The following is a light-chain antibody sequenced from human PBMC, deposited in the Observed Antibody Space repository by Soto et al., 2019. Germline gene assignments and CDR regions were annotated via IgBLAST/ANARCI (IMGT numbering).Light chain of an antibody. CDR2: SAS. CDR1: QNINNY. CDR3: QQSYYTPMYT. J-gene: IGKJ2*01. V-gene: IGKV1-39*01. Sequence: DIQMTQSPSSLSASVGDTVTITCRPSQNINNYLNWYQQKPGKAPKLLIYSASNLQSGVPSRFSGSGSGTDFTLTISSLQPEDFATYYCQQSYYTPMYTFGQGT.